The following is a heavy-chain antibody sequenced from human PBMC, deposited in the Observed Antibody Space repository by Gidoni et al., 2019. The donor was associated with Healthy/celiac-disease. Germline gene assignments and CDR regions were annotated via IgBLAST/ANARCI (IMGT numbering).Heavy chain of an antibody. CDR3: ARLLESGGSDYGDYGFDY. CDR1: GYSFTSYW. CDR2: IYPCDSDT. D-gene: IGHD4-17*01. V-gene: IGHV5-51*01. Sequence: EVQLVQSGAEVKKPGESLKISCKGSGYSFTSYWIGWVRQMPGKGRECIAIIYPCDSDTCSSPSFQGPVTISAYKSISPAYLQWSSLKASDTSMYYCARLLESGGSDYGDYGFDYWGQGTLFTVSS. J-gene: IGHJ4*02.